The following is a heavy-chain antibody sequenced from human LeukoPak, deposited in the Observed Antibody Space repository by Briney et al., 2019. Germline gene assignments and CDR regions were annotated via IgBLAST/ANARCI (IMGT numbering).Heavy chain of an antibody. J-gene: IGHJ4*02. D-gene: IGHD6-13*01. Sequence: GRSLRLSCAASGFTFSSYAMHWVRQAPSKGLEWVAVISYDGSNKYYADSVKGRFTISRDNSKNTLYLQMNSLRAEDTAVYYCAREGGGSSWSSYYFDYWGQGTLVTVSS. CDR3: AREGGGSSWSSYYFDY. CDR1: GFTFSSYA. V-gene: IGHV3-30*04. CDR2: ISYDGSNK.